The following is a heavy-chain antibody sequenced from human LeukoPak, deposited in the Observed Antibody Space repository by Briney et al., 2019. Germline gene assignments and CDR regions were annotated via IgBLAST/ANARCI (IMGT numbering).Heavy chain of an antibody. J-gene: IGHJ5*02. CDR1: GFTFSSYG. D-gene: IGHD3-10*01. CDR2: ISYDGSNK. V-gene: IGHV3-30*18. CDR3: AKDSHYYGSGSYYKNLFDP. Sequence: GGSLRLSCAASGFTFSSYGMHWVRQAPGEGLEWVAVISYDGSNKYYADSVKGRFTISRDNSKNTLYLQMNSPRAEDTAVYYCAKDSHYYGSGSYYKNLFDPWGQGTLVTVSS.